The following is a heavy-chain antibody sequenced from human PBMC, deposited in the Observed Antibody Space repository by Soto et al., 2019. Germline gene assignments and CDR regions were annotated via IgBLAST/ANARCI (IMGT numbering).Heavy chain of an antibody. CDR1: GFTFSSYA. V-gene: IGHV3-30*04. CDR3: AKRHYDDGGDSGLYYFDS. Sequence: GGSLRLSCAASGFTFSSYAMHWVRQAPGKGLEWVAVISYGGSNTYYADSVKGRFTISRDNSKNTLYLQMNSLRAEDTAVYYCAKRHYDDGGDSGLYYFDSWGQGTLVTVSS. D-gene: IGHD2-21*02. J-gene: IGHJ4*02. CDR2: ISYGGSNT.